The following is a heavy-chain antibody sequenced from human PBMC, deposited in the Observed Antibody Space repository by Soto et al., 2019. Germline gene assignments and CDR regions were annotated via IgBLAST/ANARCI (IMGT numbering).Heavy chain of an antibody. D-gene: IGHD1-26*01. CDR1: GDTFTKYG. J-gene: IGHJ4*02. V-gene: IGHV1-69*01. CDR2: VIPLFGTP. Sequence: QVHLVQSGAEVKKPGSSVKVSCKASGDTFTKYGISWVRQAPGQGLEWMGGVIPLFGTPNYAQRFQDRVTITADPSTTTAYLDLARLTSEDTAVYFCAREFELSGSYFFDHWGQGTLITVSS. CDR3: AREFELSGSYFFDH.